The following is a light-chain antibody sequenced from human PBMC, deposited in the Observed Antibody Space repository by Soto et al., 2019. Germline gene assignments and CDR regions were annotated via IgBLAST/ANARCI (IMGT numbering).Light chain of an antibody. J-gene: IGKJ5*01. V-gene: IGKV3-11*01. CDR1: QSVSSH. Sequence: IGLTQSPATLSLSPGERATVSCKASQSVSSHLAWYQQKRGQAPRLLIYDASSRASGIPARFSGSGSGTDFTLTISSLEPEDFAVYYCQQGGNWPLTFGQGTRLEIK. CDR3: QQGGNWPLT. CDR2: DAS.